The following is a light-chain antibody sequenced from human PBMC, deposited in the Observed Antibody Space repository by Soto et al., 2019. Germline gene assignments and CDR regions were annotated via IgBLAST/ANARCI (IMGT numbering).Light chain of an antibody. V-gene: IGLV2-14*01. CDR1: SSDIGGYDY. Sequence: QAVVTQPASVSGSPGQSITISCTGTSSDIGGYDYVSWYQQHPGKAPKLMIHNVSNRPSGVSNRFSGSKSGNTASLTISGLQAEDEADYYCSSFTSSTTLVFGGGTKLTVL. J-gene: IGLJ2*01. CDR2: NVS. CDR3: SSFTSSTTLV.